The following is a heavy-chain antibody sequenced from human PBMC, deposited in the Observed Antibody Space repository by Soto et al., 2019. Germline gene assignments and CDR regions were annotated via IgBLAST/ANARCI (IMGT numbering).Heavy chain of an antibody. CDR2: IYYSGST. CDR3: ARGWRSPDY. CDR1: GGSISSYY. Sequence: PSETLSLTCPVSGGSISSYYWSWIRQPPGKGLEWIGYIYYSGSTNYNPSLKSRVTISVDTSKNQFSLKLSSVTAADTAVYYCARGWRSPDYWGQGTLVTVSS. J-gene: IGHJ4*02. V-gene: IGHV4-59*01. D-gene: IGHD3-3*01.